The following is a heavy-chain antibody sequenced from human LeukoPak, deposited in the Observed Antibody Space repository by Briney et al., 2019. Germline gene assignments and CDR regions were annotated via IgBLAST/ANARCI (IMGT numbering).Heavy chain of an antibody. Sequence: SETLSLTCTVSGGSISSYYWSWIRQPPGKGLEWIGYIYYSGSTYYNPSLKSRVTISVDTSKNQFSLKLSSVTAADTAVYYCARDRGYDFTAYWYFDLWGRGTLVTVSS. J-gene: IGHJ2*01. CDR3: ARDRGYDFTAYWYFDL. CDR1: GGSISSYY. V-gene: IGHV4-59*12. CDR2: IYYSGST. D-gene: IGHD5-12*01.